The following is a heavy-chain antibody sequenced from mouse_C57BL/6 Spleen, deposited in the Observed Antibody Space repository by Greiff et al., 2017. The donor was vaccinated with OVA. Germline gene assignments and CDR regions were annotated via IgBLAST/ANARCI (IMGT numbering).Heavy chain of an antibody. CDR3: ARRGYGSSYACAY. V-gene: IGHV1-22*01. Sequence: EVQLQQSGPELVKPGASVKMSCKASGYTFTDYNMHWVKQSHGKSLEWIGYINPNNGGTSYNQKFKGKATLTVNKSSSTAYMELRSLTSEDSAVYYCARRGYGSSYACAYWGQGTLVTVSA. CDR2: INPNNGGT. J-gene: IGHJ3*01. CDR1: GYTFTDYN. D-gene: IGHD1-1*01.